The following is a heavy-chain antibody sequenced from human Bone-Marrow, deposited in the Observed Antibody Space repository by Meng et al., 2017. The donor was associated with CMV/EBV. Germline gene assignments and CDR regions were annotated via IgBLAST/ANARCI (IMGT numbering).Heavy chain of an antibody. D-gene: IGHD3-3*01. J-gene: IGHJ4*02. CDR3: AREKVLYYDFWSGQIDY. Sequence: ASVKVSCKASGYTFTGYYMHWVRQAPGQGLEWMGWINPNSGGTNYAQKFQGRVTMTRDTSISTAYMELSRLRSEDTAVYYCAREKVLYYDFWSGQIDYWGQGTLVTVSS. CDR2: INPNSGGT. CDR1: GYTFTGYY. V-gene: IGHV1-2*02.